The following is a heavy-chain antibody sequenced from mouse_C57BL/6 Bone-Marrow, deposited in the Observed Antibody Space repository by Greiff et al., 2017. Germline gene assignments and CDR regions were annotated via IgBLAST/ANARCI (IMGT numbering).Heavy chain of an antibody. V-gene: IGHV1-81*01. D-gene: IGHD1-1*01. J-gene: IGHJ1*03. CDR2: IYPRSGNT. Sequence: VKLQESGAELARPGASVKLSCKASGYTFTSYGISWVKQRTGQGLEWIGEIYPRSGNTYYNEKFKGKATLTADKSSSTAYMELRSLTSEDSAVYFCANYYGSRWYFDVWGTGTTVTVSS. CDR3: ANYYGSRWYFDV. CDR1: GYTFTSYG.